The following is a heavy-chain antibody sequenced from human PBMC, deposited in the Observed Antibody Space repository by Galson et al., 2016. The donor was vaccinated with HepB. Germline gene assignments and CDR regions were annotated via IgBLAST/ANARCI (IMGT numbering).Heavy chain of an antibody. CDR3: ARDQRSSLDY. J-gene: IGHJ4*02. D-gene: IGHD6-19*01. CDR1: GFTFSSHW. Sequence: SLRLSCAASGFTFSSHWMHWVRQAPGKGLVWVSRIDSDGSDIRYADSVRGRFTISRDNAKNTLYLQMNSLRAEDTAVYYCARDQRSSLDYWSQGTLVTVSS. CDR2: IDSDGSDI. V-gene: IGHV3-74*01.